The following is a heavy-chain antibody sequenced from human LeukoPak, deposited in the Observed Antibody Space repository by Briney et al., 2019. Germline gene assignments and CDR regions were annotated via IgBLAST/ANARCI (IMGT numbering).Heavy chain of an antibody. Sequence: GGSLRLSCTVSGFTVSTNSMSWVRQTPGKGLEWVSFIYSGGSTHYSDSVKGRFTISRDNAKNSLYLQMNSLRAEDTAVYYCARGRIAAADFDYWGQGTLVTVSS. CDR3: ARGRIAAADFDY. D-gene: IGHD6-13*01. J-gene: IGHJ4*02. CDR1: GFTVSTNS. CDR2: IYSGGST. V-gene: IGHV3-53*01.